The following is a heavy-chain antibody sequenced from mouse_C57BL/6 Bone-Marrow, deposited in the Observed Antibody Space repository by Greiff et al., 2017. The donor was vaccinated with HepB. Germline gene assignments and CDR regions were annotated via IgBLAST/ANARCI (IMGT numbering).Heavy chain of an antibody. J-gene: IGHJ4*01. D-gene: IGHD2-1*01. CDR2: IFPGSGST. V-gene: IGHV1-9*01. CDR3: ARRDLLWAMDD. CDR1: GYTFTGYW. Sequence: QVQLQQSGAELMKPGASVKLSCKATGYTFTGYWIEWVKQRPGHGLEWIGEIFPGSGSTNYNEKFKGKATFTADTSSNTAYMQLSSLTAEDSAIYDGARRDLLWAMDDWGQGTSVTVSS.